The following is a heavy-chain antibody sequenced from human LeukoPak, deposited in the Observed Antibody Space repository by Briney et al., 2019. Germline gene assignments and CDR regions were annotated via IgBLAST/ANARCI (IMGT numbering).Heavy chain of an antibody. J-gene: IGHJ4*02. CDR3: ARDLNHYDSSGYTFEGY. CDR2: INPNSGGT. CDR1: GYTSTDYY. Sequence: ASVKVSCKASGYTSTDYYIHWVRQAPGQGLEWMGWINPNSGGTLYAQSFQGRVAMTRDTSINTAYMELSRLRSDDTAVYYCARDLNHYDSSGYTFEGYWGQGTLVTVSS. V-gene: IGHV1-2*02. D-gene: IGHD3-22*01.